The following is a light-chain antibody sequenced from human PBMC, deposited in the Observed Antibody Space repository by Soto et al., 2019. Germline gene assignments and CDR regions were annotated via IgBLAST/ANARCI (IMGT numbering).Light chain of an antibody. CDR3: QQSYSTPIT. Sequence: DIQMANHASSLSAYVGDRVTITCLASQSISSYLNWYQQKPGKAPKLLIYAASSLQSGVPSRFSGSGSGTDFTLTISSLQPEDFATYYCQQSYSTPITFGQGTQLDIK. CDR2: AAS. V-gene: IGKV1-39*01. J-gene: IGKJ5*01. CDR1: QSISSY.